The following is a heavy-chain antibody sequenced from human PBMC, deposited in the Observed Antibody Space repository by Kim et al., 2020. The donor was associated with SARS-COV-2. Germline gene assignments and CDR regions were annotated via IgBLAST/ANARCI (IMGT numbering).Heavy chain of an antibody. V-gene: IGHV3-74*01. J-gene: IGHJ4*02. CDR1: GFTFSSYW. CDR2: INSDGSST. CDR3: ARVWHDHLTNPYYYDSSGSDY. D-gene: IGHD3-22*01. Sequence: GGSLRLSCAASGFTFSSYWMHWVRQAPGKGLVWVSRINSDGSSTSYADSVKGRFTISRDNAKNTLYLQMNSLRAEDTAVYYCARVWHDHLTNPYYYDSSGSDYWGQGTLVTVSS.